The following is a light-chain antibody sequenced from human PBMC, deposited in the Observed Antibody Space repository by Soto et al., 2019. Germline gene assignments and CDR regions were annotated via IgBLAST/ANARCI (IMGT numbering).Light chain of an antibody. V-gene: IGKV1-27*01. CDR1: QGISNY. CDR3: QKYNSAPPT. Sequence: DIQMTQSPSSLSASVGDRVTMTCRASQGISNYLAWYQQKPGKVPKLLIYAASTLQSGVPSRFSGSGSGTDFTLTISSLQPEDVATYYCQKYNSAPPTFGQGNKVEIK. CDR2: AAS. J-gene: IGKJ1*01.